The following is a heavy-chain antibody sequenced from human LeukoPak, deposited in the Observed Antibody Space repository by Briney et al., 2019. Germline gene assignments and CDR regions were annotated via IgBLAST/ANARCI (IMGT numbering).Heavy chain of an antibody. V-gene: IGHV3-43*02. Sequence: GGSLRLSYAASGFTFDEYAMHWVRQAPGKGLEWVSLIRGDAGSTFYAASVKGRFTISRDNSKNSLYLQMNSLRTEDTALYYCVKDRGHTGMLYYYLSGMDVWGQGTTVTVSS. CDR2: IRGDAGST. CDR1: GFTFDEYA. D-gene: IGHD2/OR15-2a*01. J-gene: IGHJ6*02. CDR3: VKDRGHTGMLYYYLSGMDV.